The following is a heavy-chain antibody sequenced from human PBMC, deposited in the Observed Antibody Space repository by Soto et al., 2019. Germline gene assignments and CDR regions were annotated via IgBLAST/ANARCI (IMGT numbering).Heavy chain of an antibody. D-gene: IGHD3-16*01. CDR1: DYTFTSYG. Sequence: QVQLVQAGAEVKKPGASVKVSCKASDYTFTSYGISWVRQAPGQGLEWMGWISAYNGKTNYAQKLQGRVTMTTDTSTSTAYMELRSLRSDDTAVYYCARDDYASYLTPKNYYYYYYMDVWGKGTTVTVSS. CDR2: ISAYNGKT. V-gene: IGHV1-18*01. J-gene: IGHJ6*03. CDR3: ARDDYASYLTPKNYYYYYYMDV.